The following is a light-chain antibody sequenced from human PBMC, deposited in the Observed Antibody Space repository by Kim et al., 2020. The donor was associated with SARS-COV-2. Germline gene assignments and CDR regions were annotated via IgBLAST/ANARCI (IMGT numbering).Light chain of an antibody. V-gene: IGKV1-27*01. CDR2: AAS. CDR3: QKYNSAPLT. J-gene: IGKJ4*02. CDR1: QGIRNY. Sequence: ASVGDRVTITCRASQGIRNYLAWYQQKPGKVPKLLIYAASALQSGVPSRFSGSGSGTDFTLTISSLQPEDVATYYCQKYNSAPLTFGGGTKVDIK.